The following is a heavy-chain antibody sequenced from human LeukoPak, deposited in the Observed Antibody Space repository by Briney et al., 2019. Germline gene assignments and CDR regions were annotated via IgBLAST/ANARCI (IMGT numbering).Heavy chain of an antibody. Sequence: SETLSLTCAVYGGSFSGYYWSWIRQPPGKGLEWIGEINHSGSTNYNPSLKSRVTISVDTSKNQFSLKLSSVTAADTAVYYCASLTSFPYFDYWGQGTLVTVSS. CDR2: INHSGST. J-gene: IGHJ4*02. D-gene: IGHD2-21*01. V-gene: IGHV4-34*01. CDR1: GGSFSGYY. CDR3: ASLTSFPYFDY.